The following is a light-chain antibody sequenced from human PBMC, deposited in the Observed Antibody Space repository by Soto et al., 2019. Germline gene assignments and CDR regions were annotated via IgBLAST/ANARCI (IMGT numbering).Light chain of an antibody. V-gene: IGKV3-20*01. CDR3: QQYGSSPYT. CDR1: QSVSSSY. J-gene: IGKJ2*01. CDR2: GAS. Sequence: EIVLTQSPGTLSLSPGERATLSCRASQSVSSSYLAWYQQKPGQAPRLLIYGASSRATGIPDRFSGSGSGTDFTLTISRLEPEDFAVYYGQQYGSSPYTFGQGTKVEIK.